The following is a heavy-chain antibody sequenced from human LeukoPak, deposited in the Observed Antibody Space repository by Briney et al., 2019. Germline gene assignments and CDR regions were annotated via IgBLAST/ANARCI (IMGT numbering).Heavy chain of an antibody. CDR2: IYYSGST. D-gene: IGHD6-19*01. CDR3: AKSGGGIAVAGPYYGMDV. CDR1: GGSFSGYY. Sequence: PSETLSLTCAVYGGSFSGYYWSWIRQPPGKGLEWIGYIYYSGSTNYNPSLKSRVTISVDTSKNQFSLKLSSVTAADTAVYYCAKSGGGIAVAGPYYGMDVWGQGTTVTVSS. J-gene: IGHJ6*02. V-gene: IGHV4-34*11.